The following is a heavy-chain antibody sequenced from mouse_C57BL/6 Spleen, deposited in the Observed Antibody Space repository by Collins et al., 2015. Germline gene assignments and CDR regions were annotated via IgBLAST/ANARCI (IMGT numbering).Heavy chain of an antibody. Sequence: EVKLLQSGGGLVQPGGSLKLSCAASGIDFSRYWMSWIRRAPGKGLEWIGEINPDSRTINYAPSLKDKFIISRDNAKNTLYLQMSKVRSEDTALYYCARAGYYGLMAYWGSRNLSHRLL. J-gene: IGHJ4*01. CDR3: ARAGYYGLMAY. V-gene: IGHV4-1*01. CDR1: GIDFSRYW. D-gene: IGHD1-1*01. CDR2: INPDSRTI.